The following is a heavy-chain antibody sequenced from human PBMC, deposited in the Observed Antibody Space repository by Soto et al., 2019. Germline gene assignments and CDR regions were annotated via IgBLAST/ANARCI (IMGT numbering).Heavy chain of an antibody. V-gene: IGHV1-69*06. CDR1: GGTXSNYA. J-gene: IGHJ4*02. CDR3: ARGGFSSRWRFDY. CDR2: IMATFGPA. D-gene: IGHD6-13*01. Sequence: SXKVSCKAAGGTXSNYAIGWVRQAPGQGLEWMGGIMATFGPANSAQKFQGRVRIIADKSTDTAYLELSSLRSEDTDVYYCARGGFSSRWRFDYWGQGTLVTVSS.